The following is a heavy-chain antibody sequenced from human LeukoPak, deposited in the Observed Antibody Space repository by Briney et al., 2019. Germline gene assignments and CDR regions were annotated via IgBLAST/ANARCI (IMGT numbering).Heavy chain of an antibody. CDR3: ARVKDYYDSSGYY. V-gene: IGHV1-2*02. CDR2: INPNSGGT. CDR1: GYTFTGYY. J-gene: IGHJ4*02. Sequence: ASVKVSCKASGYTFTGYYMHWVRQAPGQGLEWMGWINPNSGGTNYAQKFQGRVTMTRDTSISTAYMELSRLRSDDTAVYYCARVKDYYDSSGYYWGRGTLVTVSS. D-gene: IGHD3-22*01.